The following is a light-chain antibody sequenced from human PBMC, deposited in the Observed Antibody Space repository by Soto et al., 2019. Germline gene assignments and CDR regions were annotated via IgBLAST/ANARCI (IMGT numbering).Light chain of an antibody. CDR1: QSVSSSY. V-gene: IGKV3-20*01. J-gene: IGKJ1*01. CDR2: DTS. Sequence: EIMMTQSPGTLSLSPGARATLSFGASQSVSSSYLAWYQQTPGQAHRPLVYDTSYRATGVPDRFSGSGSGTAGTITISRLEPEDSQVYYGQQYDSSPWTFGQGTKVDIK. CDR3: QQYDSSPWT.